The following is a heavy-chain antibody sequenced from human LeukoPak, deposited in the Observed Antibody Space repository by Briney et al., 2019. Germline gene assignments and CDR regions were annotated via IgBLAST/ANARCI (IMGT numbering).Heavy chain of an antibody. D-gene: IGHD3-10*01. J-gene: IGHJ1*01. CDR2: IYYSGST. CDR1: GGSISSGDYY. Sequence: KPSQTLSLTCTVSGGSISSGDYYWSWIRQPPGKGLEWIGYIYYSGSTNYNPSLKSRVTISVDTSKNQFSLKLSSVTAADTAVYYCAREIRNYYGSGSYYKGYFQHWGQGTLVTVSS. CDR3: AREIRNYYGSGSYYKGYFQH. V-gene: IGHV4-61*08.